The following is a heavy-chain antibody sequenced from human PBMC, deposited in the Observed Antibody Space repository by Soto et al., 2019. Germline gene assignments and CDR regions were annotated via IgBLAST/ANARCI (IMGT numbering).Heavy chain of an antibody. V-gene: IGHV4-59*01. D-gene: IGHD2-2*01. J-gene: IGHJ6*01. CDR1: GGSISSYY. CDR2: IYYSGST. Sequence: PSETLSLTCTVSGGSISSYYWSWIRQPPGKGLEWIGYIYYSGSTNYNPSLKSRVTISVDTSKNQFSLKLSSVTAADTAVYYCARGGTGYWISTSRHVYYGLDVWGQATTVTVSS. CDR3: ARGGTGYWISTSRHVYYGLDV.